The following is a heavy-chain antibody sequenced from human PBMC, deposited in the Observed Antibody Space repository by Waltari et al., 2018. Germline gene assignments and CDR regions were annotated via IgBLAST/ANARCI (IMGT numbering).Heavy chain of an antibody. CDR2: INQDGSGE. CDR3: QRGDY. CDR1: GFTFSNVW. Sequence: EVQLVESGGGLVQPGGSLRLSCAASGFTFSNVWMSWARQASGKGLEWVANINQDGSGEYYVDSVKGRFTISRDNARNSLYLQMNSLRAEDTAVYYCQRGDYWGQGTLVTVSS. V-gene: IGHV3-7*04. J-gene: IGHJ4*02.